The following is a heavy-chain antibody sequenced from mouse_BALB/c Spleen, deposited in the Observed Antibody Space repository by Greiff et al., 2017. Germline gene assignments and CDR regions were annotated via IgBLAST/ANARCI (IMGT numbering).Heavy chain of an antibody. D-gene: IGHD2-3*01. CDR3: ARVDGYYAWFAY. CDR1: GFSLTSYG. Sequence: VKLQESGPGLVAPSQSLSITCTVSGFSLTSYGVHWVRQPPGKGLEWLGVIWAGGSTNYNSALMSRLSISKDNSKSQVFLKMNSLQTDDTAMNYCARVDGYYAWFAYWGQGTLVTVSA. J-gene: IGHJ3*01. V-gene: IGHV2-9*02. CDR2: IWAGGST.